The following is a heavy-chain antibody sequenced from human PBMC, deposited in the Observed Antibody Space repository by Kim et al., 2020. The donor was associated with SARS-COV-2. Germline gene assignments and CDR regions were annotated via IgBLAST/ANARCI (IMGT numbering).Heavy chain of an antibody. V-gene: IGHV1-69*13. CDR3: ARVESPKYYDFWSGYNNWFDP. CDR2: IIPIFGTA. CDR1: GGTFSSYA. Sequence: SVKVSCKASGGTFSSYAISWVRQAPGQGLEWMGGIIPIFGTANYAQKFQGRVTITADESTSTAYMELSSLRSEDTAVYYCARVESPKYYDFWSGYNNWFDPWGQGTLVTVSS. D-gene: IGHD3-3*01. J-gene: IGHJ5*02.